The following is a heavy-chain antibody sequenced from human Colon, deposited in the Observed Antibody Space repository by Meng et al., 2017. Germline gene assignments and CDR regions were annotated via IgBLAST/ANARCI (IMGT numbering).Heavy chain of an antibody. D-gene: IGHD3-10*01. CDR3: TRIPGSYASGTLTNV. CDR2: INNDGSNT. CDR1: GLTFSNYW. Sequence: GESLKISCEVSGLTFSNYWMHWVRQAPGKGLVWVSYINNDGSNTKYADSVRGRFTISRDNAKNILYLQMNSLRAEDTAVYYCTRIPGSYASGTLTNVWGQGITVTVSS. V-gene: IGHV3-74*03. J-gene: IGHJ6*02.